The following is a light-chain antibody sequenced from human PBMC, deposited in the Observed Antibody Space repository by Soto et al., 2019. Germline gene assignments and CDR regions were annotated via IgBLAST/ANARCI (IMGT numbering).Light chain of an antibody. V-gene: IGLV2-23*01. CDR1: SSDVGSYSL. CDR2: EGS. Sequence: QSALTQPASVSGSPGQSITISCTATSSDVGSYSLVSWYQQCPGKAPKLMIYEGSERPSGVSNRFSGSKSGNTASLTISGLQAEDEADYYCFSSASKVFGGGTKLTVL. J-gene: IGLJ3*02. CDR3: FSSASKV.